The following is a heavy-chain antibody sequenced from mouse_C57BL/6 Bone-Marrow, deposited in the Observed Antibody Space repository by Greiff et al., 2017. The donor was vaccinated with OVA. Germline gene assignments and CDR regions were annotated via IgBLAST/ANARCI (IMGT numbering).Heavy chain of an antibody. D-gene: IGHD1-1*01. J-gene: IGHJ3*01. CDR2: IDPSDSYT. CDR3: ARAGGSPAWFAY. CDR1: GYTFTSYW. Sequence: QVQLKQPGAELVRPGTSVKLSCKASGYTFTSYWMHWVKQRPGQGLEWIGVIDPSDSYTNYNQKFKGKATLSVDTSSSTAYMQLSSLTSDDSAVYNCARAGGSPAWFAYWGQGTLVTVSA. V-gene: IGHV1-59*01.